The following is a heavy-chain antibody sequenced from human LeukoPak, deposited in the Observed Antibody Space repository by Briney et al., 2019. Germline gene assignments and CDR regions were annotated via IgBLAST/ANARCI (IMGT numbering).Heavy chain of an antibody. CDR3: ARDYYDSSGYNRFDY. Sequence: ASVKVSCKASGYTFTGYYMHWVRQAPGQGLEWMGWINPNSGGTNYAQKFQGRVTMTRDTSISTAYTELSRLRSDDTAVYYCARDYYDSSGYNRFDYWGQGTLVTVSS. D-gene: IGHD3-22*01. CDR2: INPNSGGT. V-gene: IGHV1-2*02. CDR1: GYTFTGYY. J-gene: IGHJ4*02.